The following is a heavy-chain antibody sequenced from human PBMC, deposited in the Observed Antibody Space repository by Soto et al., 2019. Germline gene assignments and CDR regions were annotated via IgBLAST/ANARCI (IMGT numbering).Heavy chain of an antibody. CDR3: ARDRDSYGYWFAY. D-gene: IGHD5-18*01. V-gene: IGHV1-69*13. Sequence: SVKVSCKASGGTFSSYAISWVRQAPGQGLEWMGGIIPIFGTANYAQKFQGRVTITADESTSTAYIELSSQRAEDTAVYYCARDRDSYGYWFAYWGEGALDTVSS. CDR2: IIPIFGTA. CDR1: GGTFSSYA. J-gene: IGHJ4*02.